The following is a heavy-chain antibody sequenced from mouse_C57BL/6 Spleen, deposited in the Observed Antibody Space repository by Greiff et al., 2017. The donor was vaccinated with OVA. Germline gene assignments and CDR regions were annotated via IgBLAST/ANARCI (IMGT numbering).Heavy chain of an antibody. V-gene: IGHV1-7*01. Sequence: QVHVKQSGAELAKPGASVKLSCKASGYTFTSYWMHWVKQRPGQGLEWIGYINPSSGYTKYNQKFKDKATLTADKSSSTAYMQLSSLKYEDSAVDDWARWDYYGRSYDAYWGQGTSVTVSS. J-gene: IGHJ4*01. CDR1: GYTFTSYW. CDR2: INPSSGYT. CDR3: ARWDYYGRSYDAY. D-gene: IGHD1-1*01.